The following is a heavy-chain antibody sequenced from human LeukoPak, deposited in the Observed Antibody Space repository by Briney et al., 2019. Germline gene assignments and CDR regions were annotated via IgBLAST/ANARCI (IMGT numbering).Heavy chain of an antibody. V-gene: IGHV3-21*01. D-gene: IGHD3-10*01. CDR2: ISRSSNYI. J-gene: IGHJ4*02. CDR3: ARDLLLYFGEVPMAFDY. CDR1: GFSFSSYT. Sequence: GGSLRLSCAASGFSFSSYTMNWVRQAPGKGLEWVSCISRSSNYIYYADSVKGRFTISRDNAKTSLFLQMNSLRAEDTAVYYCARDLLLYFGEVPMAFDYWGLGTLVTVSS.